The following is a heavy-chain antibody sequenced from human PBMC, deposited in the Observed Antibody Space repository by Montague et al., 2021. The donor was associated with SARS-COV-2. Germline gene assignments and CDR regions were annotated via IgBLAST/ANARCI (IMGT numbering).Heavy chain of an antibody. CDR3: ATRTRYPQNDFGF. D-gene: IGHD2-15*01. CDR1: GGSISSYY. V-gene: IGHV4-59*04. J-gene: IGHJ4*02. Sequence: SETLSLTCSVSGGSISSYYWSWIRQSPGKGLERIGNIYNGGTTFYNPSLKSRVTIFVDTSKNQFSLKLSSVTAADTAVYYCATRTRYPQNDFGFWGQGTLVTVSS. CDR2: IYNGGTT.